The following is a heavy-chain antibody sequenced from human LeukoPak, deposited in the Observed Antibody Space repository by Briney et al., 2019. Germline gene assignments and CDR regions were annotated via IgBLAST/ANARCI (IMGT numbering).Heavy chain of an antibody. D-gene: IGHD2-2*01. Sequence: PGGSLRLSCAASGFTFSSYSMNWVRQAPGKRLQWVSYISSSGNKIYYAASVKGRFTISRDNAKNSLYLQIDSLRAEDTAVYYCARGQRPQYTSTWDNWFDPWGRGTQVTVSS. V-gene: IGHV3-48*04. J-gene: IGHJ5*02. CDR2: ISSSGNKI. CDR1: GFTFSSYS. CDR3: ARGQRPQYTSTWDNWFDP.